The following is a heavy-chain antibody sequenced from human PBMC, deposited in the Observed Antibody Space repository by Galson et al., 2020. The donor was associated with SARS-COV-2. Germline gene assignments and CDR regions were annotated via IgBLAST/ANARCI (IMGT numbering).Heavy chain of an antibody. V-gene: IGHV4-4*02. CDR3: AQLGAGRLYNWFDP. D-gene: IGHD6-13*01. CDR2: TYHSGNT. Sequence: SETLSLTCAVSGGTISSSNLQCFVRQPPGKLVGWAGVTYHSGNTNYNPSLKSRVTISIDTSKNKFSLELYSVTAADTAVYYCAQLGAGRLYNWFDPWGQGTLVTVSS. J-gene: IGHJ5*02. CDR1: GGTISSSNL.